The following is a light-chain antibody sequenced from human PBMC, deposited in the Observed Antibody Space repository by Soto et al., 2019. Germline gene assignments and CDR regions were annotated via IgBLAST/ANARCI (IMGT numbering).Light chain of an antibody. CDR2: DAS. CDR1: QSVSSY. CDR3: QQRSNWLT. V-gene: IGKV3-11*01. Sequence: EIVLTQSPATLSLSPGERATLSCRASQSVSSYLAWYQQKPGQAPRLLIYDASNRATGIPARFSGSGSGTDFTLTISSIEPDAFDVYYCQQRSNWLTFGGGTKVEIK. J-gene: IGKJ4*01.